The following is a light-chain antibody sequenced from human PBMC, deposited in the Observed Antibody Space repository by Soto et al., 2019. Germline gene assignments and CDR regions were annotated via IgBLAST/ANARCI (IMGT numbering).Light chain of an antibody. Sequence: QPVLTQSPSASASLGASVKLTCTLSSGHSSYAIAWHQQQPEKGPRYLMKLNSDGSHSKGDGIPDRFSGSSSGAERYLTSSSLQSEDEADYYCQTWGTGIHWVFGGGTKLTVL. CDR3: QTWGTGIHWV. CDR1: SGHSSYA. J-gene: IGLJ3*02. V-gene: IGLV4-69*01. CDR2: LNSDGSH.